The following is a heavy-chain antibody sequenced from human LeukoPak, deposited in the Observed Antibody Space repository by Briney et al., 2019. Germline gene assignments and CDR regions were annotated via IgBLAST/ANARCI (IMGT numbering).Heavy chain of an antibody. V-gene: IGHV3-30*18. CDR2: IAYDATKK. J-gene: IGHJ6*03. CDR3: AKDACGGNCFYSMDV. D-gene: IGHD1-14*01. CDR1: GFTFSTYA. Sequence: PGTSLRLSCSAPGFTFSTYAMHWVRQAPGKGLEWLGVIAYDATKKYSADSLKGRVTISRDNSKNSLYLHMNNLRPEDTAVYYCAKDACGGNCFYSMDVWGKGTTVTVSS.